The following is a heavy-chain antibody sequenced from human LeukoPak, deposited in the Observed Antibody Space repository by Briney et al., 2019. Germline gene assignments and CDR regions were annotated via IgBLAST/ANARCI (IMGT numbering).Heavy chain of an antibody. CDR3: ARDWSLDAYNRFDL. V-gene: IGHV4-59*11. CDR1: GGSISSHY. Sequence: SETLSLTCTVSGGSISSHYWSWIRQPPGNRLEWIGYIYYSGITNYSPSLKSRVTISVDTSKNQFSLRLTSVTAADTALYYCARDWSLDAYNRFDLWGQGALVIVSS. CDR2: IYYSGIT. J-gene: IGHJ5*02. D-gene: IGHD1-1*01.